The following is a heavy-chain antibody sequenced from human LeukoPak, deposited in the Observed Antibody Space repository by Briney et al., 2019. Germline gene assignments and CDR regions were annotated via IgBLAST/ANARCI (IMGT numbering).Heavy chain of an antibody. CDR1: GGSFSGYY. D-gene: IGHD6-13*01. J-gene: IGHJ3*02. CDR3: ARSRIAAVGSWDDAFDI. CDR2: INHSGST. Sequence: SETLSLTCAVYGGSFSGYYWSWLRQPPGKGLEWIGEINHSGSTNYNPSLKSRVTISVDTSKNQFSLKLTSVTAADTAVYYCARSRIAAVGSWDDAFDIWGQGTMVTVSS. V-gene: IGHV4-34*01.